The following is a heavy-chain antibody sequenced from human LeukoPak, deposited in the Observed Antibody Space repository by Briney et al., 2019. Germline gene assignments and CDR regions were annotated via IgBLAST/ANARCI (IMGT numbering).Heavy chain of an antibody. V-gene: IGHV1-46*01. Sequence: ASVKVSCKASGYTFTSYYMHWVRQAPGQGLEWMGIINPSGGSTSYAQKFQGRVTMTRDTSTSTVYMELSSLRSEDTAVYYCARRFYGDYGGYYYGMDVWGQGTTVTVSS. CDR1: GYTFTSYY. D-gene: IGHD4-17*01. J-gene: IGHJ6*02. CDR2: INPSGGST. CDR3: ARRFYGDYGGYYYGMDV.